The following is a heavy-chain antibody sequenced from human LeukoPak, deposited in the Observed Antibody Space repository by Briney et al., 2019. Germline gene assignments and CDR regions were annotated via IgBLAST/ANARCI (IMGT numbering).Heavy chain of an antibody. J-gene: IGHJ4*02. CDR3: ARVGRSSGGFDY. Sequence: GASVKVSCKASGYTFTGYYIHWVRQAPGQGLEWMGWINPNNGDTNYAQKFQGRVTMTRDTSISTAYMELSRLRSDDTAVYFCARVGRSSGGFDYWGQGPLVTVSS. V-gene: IGHV1-2*02. D-gene: IGHD6-19*01. CDR1: GYTFTGYY. CDR2: INPNNGDT.